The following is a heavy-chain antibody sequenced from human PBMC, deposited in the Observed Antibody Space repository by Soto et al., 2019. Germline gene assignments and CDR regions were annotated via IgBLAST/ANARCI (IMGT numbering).Heavy chain of an antibody. CDR1: GFTFSSYD. D-gene: IGHD5-18*01. Sequence: GALRLSCAASGFTFSSYDMHWVRQATGKGLEWVSAIGTAGDTYYPGSVKGRFTISRENAKNSLYLQMNSLRAEDTAVYYCAIVDTARDLDYRGQGTLVTVSS. V-gene: IGHV3-13*01. CDR3: AIVDTARDLDY. CDR2: IGTAGDT. J-gene: IGHJ4*02.